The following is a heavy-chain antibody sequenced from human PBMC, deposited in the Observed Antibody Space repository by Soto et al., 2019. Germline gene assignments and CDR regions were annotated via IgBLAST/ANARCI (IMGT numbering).Heavy chain of an antibody. Sequence: ASVKVSCKASGGTFSSYAISWVRQAPGQGLEWMGGIIPIFGTANYAQKFQGRVTITADESTSTAYMELSSLRSEDTAVYYCASLERPDDFWSGYSETYNWFDPWGQGTLVTVSS. V-gene: IGHV1-69*13. CDR3: ASLERPDDFWSGYSETYNWFDP. D-gene: IGHD3-3*01. J-gene: IGHJ5*02. CDR1: GGTFSSYA. CDR2: IIPIFGTA.